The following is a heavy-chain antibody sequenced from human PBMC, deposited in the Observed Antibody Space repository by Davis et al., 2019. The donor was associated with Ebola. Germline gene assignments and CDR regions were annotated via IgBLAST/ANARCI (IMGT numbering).Heavy chain of an antibody. CDR1: GFTFSSTL. Sequence: GESLKISCAASGFTFSSTLMHWVRQDLGKGLEWVSAIDDDGSSRSYADSVKGRFTISRDNSKNTLYLQMNSLRAEDTAVYYCAKDREIAVAGTLSPFDPWGQGTLVTVSS. D-gene: IGHD6-19*01. CDR3: AKDREIAVAGTLSPFDP. V-gene: IGHV3-74*01. CDR2: IDDDGSSR. J-gene: IGHJ5*02.